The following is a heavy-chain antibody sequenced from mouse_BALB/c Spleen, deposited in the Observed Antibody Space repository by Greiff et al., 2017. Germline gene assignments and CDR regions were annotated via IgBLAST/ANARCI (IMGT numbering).Heavy chain of an antibody. CDR3: TRMERGYNYAMDY. D-gene: IGHD3-1*01. Sequence: VQLQQSGTVLARPGASVKMSCKASGYTFTSYWMHWVKQRPGQGLERIGAIYPGNSDTSYNQKFKGKAKLTAVTSTSTAYMELSSLTNEDSAVYYCTRMERGYNYAMDYWGQGTSVTVSS. V-gene: IGHV1-5*01. J-gene: IGHJ4*01. CDR2: IYPGNSDT. CDR1: GYTFTSYW.